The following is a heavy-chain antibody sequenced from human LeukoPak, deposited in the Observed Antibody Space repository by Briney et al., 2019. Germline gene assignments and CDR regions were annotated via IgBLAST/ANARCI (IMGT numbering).Heavy chain of an antibody. D-gene: IGHD6-13*01. CDR3: AKASGSSWLYLDY. CDR2: IRYDGSNK. Sequence: GGSLRLSCAASGFTFSSYGMHWVRQAPGKGLEWVAFIRYDGSNKYYADSVKGRFTISRDNSKNTLYLQMNSLRAEDTAVYYCAKASGSSWLYLDYWGQGTLVTVSS. CDR1: GFTFSSYG. J-gene: IGHJ4*02. V-gene: IGHV3-30*02.